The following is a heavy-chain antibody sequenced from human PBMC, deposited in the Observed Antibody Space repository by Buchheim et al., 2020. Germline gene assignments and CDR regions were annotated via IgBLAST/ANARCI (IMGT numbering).Heavy chain of an antibody. V-gene: IGHV4-30-4*01. CDR3: ARDSLDSGSYVSRAYYFDY. J-gene: IGHJ4*02. CDR1: GGSISSGDYY. CDR2: IYYSGST. Sequence: QVQLQESGPGLVKPSQTLSLTCTVSGGSISSGDYYWSWIRQPPGKGLEWIGYIYYSGSTYYNPSLKSRVTIPVDTSKNQFSLKLSSVTAADTAVYYCARDSLDSGSYVSRAYYFDYWGQGTL. D-gene: IGHD1-26*01.